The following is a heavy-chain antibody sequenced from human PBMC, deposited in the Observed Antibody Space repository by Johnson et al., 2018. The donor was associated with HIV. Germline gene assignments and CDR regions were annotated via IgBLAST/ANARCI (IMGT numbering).Heavy chain of an antibody. J-gene: IGHJ3*02. V-gene: IGHV3-30*02. D-gene: IGHD6-19*01. CDR1: GFTFRSYG. CDR3: AKEGVAGADAFDI. Sequence: VQLVESGGGVVQPGRSLRLSCAASGFTFRSYGMHWVRQAPGKGLEWVADSVKGRFTISRDNSKNTLYLQMNSLRAEDTAVYYCAKEGVAGADAFDIWGQGTMVTVSS.